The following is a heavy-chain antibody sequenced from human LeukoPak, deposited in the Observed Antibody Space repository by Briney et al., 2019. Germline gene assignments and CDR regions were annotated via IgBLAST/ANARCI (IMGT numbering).Heavy chain of an antibody. D-gene: IGHD6-13*01. Sequence: SETLSLTCTVSGGSISSYYWSWIRQPPGKGLKWIGYIYYSGSTNYNPSLKSRVTISVDTSKNQFSLKLSSVTAADTAVYYCASLDLAAAGSGFDYWGQGTLVTVSS. CDR2: IYYSGST. V-gene: IGHV4-59*01. J-gene: IGHJ4*02. CDR3: ASLDLAAAGSGFDY. CDR1: GGSISSYY.